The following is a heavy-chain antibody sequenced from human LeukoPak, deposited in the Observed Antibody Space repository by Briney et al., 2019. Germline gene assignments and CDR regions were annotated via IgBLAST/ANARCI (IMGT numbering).Heavy chain of an antibody. D-gene: IGHD2-2*01. CDR2: INHSGST. CDR3: ARRPVYCSSTSCAPRAFDY. V-gene: IGHV4-34*01. CDR1: GGSFSGYY. Sequence: PSETLSLTCAVYGGSFSGYYWSWIRQPPGKGLEWIGEINHSGSTNYNPSLKSRVTISVDTSKNQSSLKPSSVTAADTAVYYCARRPVYCSSTSCAPRAFDYWGQGTLVTVSS. J-gene: IGHJ4*02.